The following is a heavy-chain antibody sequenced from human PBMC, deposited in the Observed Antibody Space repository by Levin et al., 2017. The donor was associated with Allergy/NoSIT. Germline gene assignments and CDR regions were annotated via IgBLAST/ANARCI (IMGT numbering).Heavy chain of an antibody. CDR2: ILDSGTTT. CDR1: GFTFSSYA. D-gene: IGHD2-2*02. CDR3: ATPACSASNCYRGLLDY. Sequence: HPGGSLRLSCAASGFTFSSYAMSWVRLPPGKGLEWVSTILDSGTTTFYADSVKGRFTISRDNFKNTLSLQMNGLRAEDTAVYYCATPACSASNCYRGLLDYWGRGTLVTVSS. J-gene: IGHJ4*02. V-gene: IGHV3-23*01.